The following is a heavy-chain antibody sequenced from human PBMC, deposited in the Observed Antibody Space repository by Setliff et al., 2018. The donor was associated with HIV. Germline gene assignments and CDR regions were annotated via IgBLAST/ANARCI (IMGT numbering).Heavy chain of an antibody. CDR1: GYTFTNYA. Sequence: ASVKVSCKASGYTFTNYAINWVRQAPGQGLEWMGWISGYNGNAKYGQKVQGRVTMTTDTSTSTAYMELRSLRSDDTAVYYCATGAWDHWGQGTLVTVSS. CDR2: ISGYNGNA. J-gene: IGHJ4*02. CDR3: ATGAWDH. V-gene: IGHV1-18*01.